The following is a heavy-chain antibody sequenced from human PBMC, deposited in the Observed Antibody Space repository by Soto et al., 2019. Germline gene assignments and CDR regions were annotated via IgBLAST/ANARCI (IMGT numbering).Heavy chain of an antibody. CDR1: GGSISSGGYY. J-gene: IGHJ4*02. Sequence: QVQLQESGPGLVKPSQTLSLTCTVSGGSISSGGYYWSWIRQHPGKGLDWIGYIYSSGSTYYNPSFKCRVTISVDTSKHQFSLKLSSVTAADTAVYYCARDADGSFDYWGQGTLVTVSS. D-gene: IGHD1-26*01. CDR2: IYSSGST. V-gene: IGHV4-31*03. CDR3: ARDADGSFDY.